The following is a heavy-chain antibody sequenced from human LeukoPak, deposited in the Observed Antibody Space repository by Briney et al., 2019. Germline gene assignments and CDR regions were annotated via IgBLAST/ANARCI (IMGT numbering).Heavy chain of an antibody. CDR1: GGSISSSGYY. CDR3: ARYRPWSGYYLLDY. V-gene: IGHV4-39*01. CDR2: IYYSGST. Sequence: SETLSLTCTVSGGSISSSGYYWGWIRQPPGKGLEWIGTIYYSGSTQYNPSLKSRVTISVDTSKNQFSLKLSSVTAADTAVYYCARYRPWSGYYLLDYWGQGTLVTVSS. D-gene: IGHD3-3*01. J-gene: IGHJ4*02.